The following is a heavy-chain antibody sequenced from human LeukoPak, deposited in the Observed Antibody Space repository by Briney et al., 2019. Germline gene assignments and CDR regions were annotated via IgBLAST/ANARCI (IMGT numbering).Heavy chain of an antibody. Sequence: PSQTLSLTCAVSGGSISSGGYSWSWIRQPPGKGLEWIGYIHHSGSTYYNPSLKSRVTISVDRSKNQFSLKLSSVTAADTAVYYCARGVYDSSGYSFDYWGQGTLVTVSS. CDR3: ARGVYDSSGYSFDY. CDR1: GGSISSGGYS. D-gene: IGHD3-22*01. CDR2: IHHSGST. J-gene: IGHJ4*02. V-gene: IGHV4-30-2*01.